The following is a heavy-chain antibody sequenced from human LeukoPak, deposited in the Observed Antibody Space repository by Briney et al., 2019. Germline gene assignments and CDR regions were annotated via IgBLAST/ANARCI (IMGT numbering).Heavy chain of an antibody. CDR1: GYSFSGYY. V-gene: IGHV1-2*02. CDR2: INPSSGAT. CDR3: AKVRPPRVVTAVIDS. Sequence: GASVKVSCKASGYSFSGYYMHWVRQAPGEGLERMGWINPSSGATKYAQEFQGRVTMTRDTSIATAYMELRSLTSDDTAVYYCAKVRPPRVVTAVIDSWGQGTLVIVSS. D-gene: IGHD2-21*02. J-gene: IGHJ4*02.